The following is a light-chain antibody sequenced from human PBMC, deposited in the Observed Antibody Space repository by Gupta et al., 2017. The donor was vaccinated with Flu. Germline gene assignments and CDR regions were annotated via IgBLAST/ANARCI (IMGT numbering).Light chain of an antibody. CDR1: QAISPS. J-gene: IGKJ4*01. Sequence: GDRVSMTCRASQAISPSLAWYQQKSGEGPKLLIYAVSTLHTAVPSRFSGSGSGTEFTLTISSLQPEDFGIYYCQRFYQYPVTFGGGTKVEIK. V-gene: IGKV1-9*01. CDR2: AVS. CDR3: QRFYQYPVT.